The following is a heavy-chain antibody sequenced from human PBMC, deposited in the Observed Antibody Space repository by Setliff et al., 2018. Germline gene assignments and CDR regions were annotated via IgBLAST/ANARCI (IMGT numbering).Heavy chain of an antibody. CDR1: GYNFITFG. V-gene: IGHV1-18*01. J-gene: IGHJ5*02. CDR2: ISGYDDNT. D-gene: IGHD2-2*01. CDR3: ARGSAKMVALPTANYFDP. Sequence: ASVKVSCKASGYNFITFGISWVRQAPGQGLEWMGWISGYDDNTNYAQHLQGRVTMTTDTSTSTAYMELRSLTSADTAVYYCARGSAKMVALPTANYFDPWGQGTLVTVSS.